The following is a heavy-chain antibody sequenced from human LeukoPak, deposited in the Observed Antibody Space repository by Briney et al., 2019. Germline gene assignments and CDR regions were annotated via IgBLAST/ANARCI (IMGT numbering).Heavy chain of an antibody. CDR1: GFIFTSNR. CDR3: ARELYDSNAYFDY. Sequence: GGSLRLSCAASGFIFTSNRMNWVRQAPGKGLEWVANIKHDGSEQIYVDSVKGRFTISRDNAKDSVYLQMNSLRAEDTAVYYCARELYDSNAYFDYWGQGTLVTVSS. CDR2: IKHDGSEQ. D-gene: IGHD3-22*01. V-gene: IGHV3-7*01. J-gene: IGHJ4*02.